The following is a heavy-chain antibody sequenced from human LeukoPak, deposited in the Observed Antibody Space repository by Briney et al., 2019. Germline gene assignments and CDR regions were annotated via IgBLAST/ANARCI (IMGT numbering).Heavy chain of an antibody. CDR2: ISGSGGST. D-gene: IGHD5-12*01. CDR3: AKANSGYDSGAFDI. Sequence: GGSLRVSCAASGFTFSSYAMSWVRQAPGKGMEWVSAISGSGGSTYYADSVKGRFTISSDNSKNTLYLQMNSLRAEDTAVYYCAKANSGYDSGAFDIWGQGTMVTVSS. V-gene: IGHV3-23*01. J-gene: IGHJ3*02. CDR1: GFTFSSYA.